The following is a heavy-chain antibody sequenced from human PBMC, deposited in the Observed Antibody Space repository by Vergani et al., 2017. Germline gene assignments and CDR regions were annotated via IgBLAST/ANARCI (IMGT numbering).Heavy chain of an antibody. CDR2: IYYSGST. CDR3: ARTLALGGYNWFDP. J-gene: IGHJ5*02. D-gene: IGHD1-26*01. Sequence: QVQLQESGPGLVKPSETLSLTCTVSGDSISSYYWSWIRQPPGKGLEWIGYIYYSGSTNYNPSLKSRVTISVDTSKNQFSLKLSSVTAADTAVYYCARTLALGGYNWFDPWGQGTLVTVSS. V-gene: IGHV4-59*01. CDR1: GDSISSYY.